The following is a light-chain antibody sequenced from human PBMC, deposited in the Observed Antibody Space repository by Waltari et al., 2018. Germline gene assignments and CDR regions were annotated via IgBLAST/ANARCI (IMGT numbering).Light chain of an antibody. V-gene: IGLV1-47*01. CDR2: RNN. CDR3: ATWDDSLRGWV. Sequence: QSVVTQPPSASGTPGQRVTISCSGSSPNIGKNFVYWYHQSPGTAPKLLIYRNNQRPPWVPDRFSGSKSGTSASLAISGLRSEDEADYYCATWDDSLRGWVFGGGTKLTVL. J-gene: IGLJ3*02. CDR1: SPNIGKNF.